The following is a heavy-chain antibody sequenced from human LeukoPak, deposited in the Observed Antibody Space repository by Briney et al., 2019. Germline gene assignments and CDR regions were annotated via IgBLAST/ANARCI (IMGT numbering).Heavy chain of an antibody. CDR1: GFTFNSYA. J-gene: IGHJ4*02. CDR3: GRDERGYYNSSGFYGAIDF. Sequence: GGSLRLSCAASGFTFNSYAMHWVRQAQGKGLEWVAFIWYDGSNKYYADSVKGRFTFSRDNSKNTVYLQMNSLRAEDTAVYYCGRDERGYYNSSGFYGAIDFWGQGTLVTVSS. CDR2: IWYDGSNK. D-gene: IGHD3-22*01. V-gene: IGHV3-33*01.